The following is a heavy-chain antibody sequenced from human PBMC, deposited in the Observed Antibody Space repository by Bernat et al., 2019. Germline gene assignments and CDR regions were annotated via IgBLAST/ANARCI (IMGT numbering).Heavy chain of an antibody. J-gene: IGHJ5*02. Sequence: QVQLVESGGGVVQPGRSLRLSCAASGFTFSSYSMHWVRQAPGKGLEWVAVISYDGSTKNYADSVKGRFTISRDNSNNMVYLQMNSLRAEDTAVYYCARAYSSPSGASWGLGTLVTVSP. CDR3: ARAYSSPSGAS. D-gene: IGHD6-13*01. CDR2: ISYDGSTK. V-gene: IGHV3-30-3*01. CDR1: GFTFSSYS.